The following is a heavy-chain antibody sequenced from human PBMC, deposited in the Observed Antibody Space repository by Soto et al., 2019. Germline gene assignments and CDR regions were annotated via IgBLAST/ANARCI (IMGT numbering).Heavy chain of an antibody. Sequence: PSETLSLTCTVSGGSISSSDFYWGWLRQPPGKGLDFIGSMYYSGTTYYNPSLKSRVTISVDTSKNQFSLKLSSVTAADTAVYYCARHGDYVGVDYWGQGILVTVSS. CDR3: ARHGDYVGVDY. CDR1: GGSISSSDFY. CDR2: MYYSGTT. V-gene: IGHV4-39*01. J-gene: IGHJ4*02. D-gene: IGHD4-17*01.